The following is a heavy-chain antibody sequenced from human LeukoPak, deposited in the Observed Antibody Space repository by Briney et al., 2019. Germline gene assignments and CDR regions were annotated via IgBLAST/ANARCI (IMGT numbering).Heavy chain of an antibody. Sequence: SETLSPTCTVSGGSISSYYWSWIRLPPGKGLEWIGYIYYTGATYYNPSLKSRVTISLGTSKNQFSLKLSSVTAADAAVYYCARAGYSYSTGYYFDYWGQGALVTVSS. CDR3: ARAGYSYSTGYYFDY. V-gene: IGHV4-59*01. CDR1: GGSISSYY. CDR2: IYYTGAT. D-gene: IGHD5-18*01. J-gene: IGHJ4*02.